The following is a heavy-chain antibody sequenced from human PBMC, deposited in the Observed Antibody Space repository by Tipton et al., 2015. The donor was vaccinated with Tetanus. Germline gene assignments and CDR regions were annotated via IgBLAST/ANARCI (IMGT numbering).Heavy chain of an antibody. V-gene: IGHV3-30*18. CDR2: ISYDGSTE. D-gene: IGHD6-13*01. CDR1: GFTFSIYG. J-gene: IGHJ5*01. CDR3: AKDLRYLSSWHDS. Sequence: SLRLSCAASGFTFSIYGMYWVRLAPGKGLEWVAFISYDGSTEYYAKSVKGRFTISRDNSKHTLYLQMNSLGPEDTAVYYCAKDLRYLSSWHDSWGQGALVTVSS.